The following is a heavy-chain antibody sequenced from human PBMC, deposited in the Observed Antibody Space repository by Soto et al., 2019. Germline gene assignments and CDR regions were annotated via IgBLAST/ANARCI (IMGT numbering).Heavy chain of an antibody. J-gene: IGHJ4*02. CDR2: IYYRGRT. V-gene: IGHV4-61*01. Sequence: QVQLQESGPGLVKPSETLSLTCTVSGGSVSSGSYYWSWIRQPPGKGLEWIGYIYYRGRTNYNPSLERRVTISVDTSKDQSSGELSSVTGADTAVYDCARATHYDFWGGADYCGYWGQGTLFTVSS. CDR3: ARATHYDFWGGADYCGY. D-gene: IGHD3-3*01. CDR1: GGSVSSGSYY.